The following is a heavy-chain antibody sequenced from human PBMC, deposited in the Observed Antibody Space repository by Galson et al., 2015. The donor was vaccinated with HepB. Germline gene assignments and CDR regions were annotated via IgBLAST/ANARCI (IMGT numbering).Heavy chain of an antibody. CDR1: GFTFSDYW. J-gene: IGHJ4*02. CDR2: IKEDGSER. V-gene: IGHV3-7*01. Sequence: SLRLSCAASGFTFSDYWMSWVRQAPGKGLEWVANIKEDGSERYYVDSVKGRFTISRDNTKNSLYLQMNSLRAEDTAVYYCARTFTKSYGCLWGQGTLVAVSS. D-gene: IGHD3-10*01. CDR3: ARTFTKSYGCL.